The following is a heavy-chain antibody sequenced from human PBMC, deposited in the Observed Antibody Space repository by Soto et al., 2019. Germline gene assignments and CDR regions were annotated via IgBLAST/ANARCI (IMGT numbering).Heavy chain of an antibody. CDR1: GFSLSTSGMC. Sequence: SGPTREPTQTLTLTCTFSGFSLSTSGMCVSWIRQPPGKALEWLALIDWDDDKYYSTSLKTRLTISKDTSKNQVVLTMTNMDPVDTATYYCARTRGYYDSSGYWYYFDYWGQGTLVTVSS. V-gene: IGHV2-70*01. D-gene: IGHD3-22*01. CDR3: ARTRGYYDSSGYWYYFDY. CDR2: IDWDDDK. J-gene: IGHJ4*02.